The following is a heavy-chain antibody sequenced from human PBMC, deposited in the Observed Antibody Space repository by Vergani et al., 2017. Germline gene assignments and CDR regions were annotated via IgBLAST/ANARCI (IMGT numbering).Heavy chain of an antibody. CDR1: GGSFSGYY. V-gene: IGHV4-34*01. J-gene: IGHJ4*02. Sequence: QVQLQQWGAGLLKPSETLSLTCAVYGGSFSGYYWSWIRQPPGKGLEWIGEINHSGSTNYNPSLKSRVTISVDKSKNQFSLKLSSVPAAATAVYYCARGLTLWFGELLFRDWGQGTLVTVSS. CDR3: ARGLTLWFGELLFRD. D-gene: IGHD3-10*01. CDR2: INHSGST.